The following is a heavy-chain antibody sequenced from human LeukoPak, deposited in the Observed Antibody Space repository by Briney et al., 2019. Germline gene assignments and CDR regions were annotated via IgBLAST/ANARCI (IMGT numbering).Heavy chain of an antibody. CDR1: GFTVSSSY. D-gene: IGHD3-16*02. CDR2: IYSGGST. J-gene: IGHJ4*02. CDR3: AVHKGSYPYPFDY. V-gene: IGHV3-53*01. Sequence: GGSLRLSCAASGFTVSSSYINWVRQAPGKGLEWVSVIYSGGSTYYADSVKGRFTISRDNSKNTLYLQMNSLRAEDTAVYYCAVHKGSYPYPFDYWGQGTLVTVSS.